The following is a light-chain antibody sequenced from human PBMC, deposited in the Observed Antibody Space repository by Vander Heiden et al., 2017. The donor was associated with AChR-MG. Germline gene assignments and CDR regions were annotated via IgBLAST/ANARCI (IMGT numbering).Light chain of an antibody. CDR1: QSVLYSSNNKNY. Sequence: DIVMTQSPDSLAVSLGERATINCKSSQSVLYSSNNKNYLAWYQQKPGQPPKLLIYWASTRESGVPDRFSGSGSGTDFNLTISSLQAEDVAVYYCQQYYSTPFTFGHGTKVDIK. CDR3: QQYYSTPFT. CDR2: WAS. J-gene: IGKJ3*01. V-gene: IGKV4-1*01.